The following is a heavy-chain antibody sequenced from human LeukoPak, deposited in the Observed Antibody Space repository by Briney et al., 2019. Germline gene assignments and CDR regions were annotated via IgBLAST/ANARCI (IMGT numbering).Heavy chain of an antibody. J-gene: IGHJ4*02. CDR3: ASVY. CDR2: IYTSGST. V-gene: IGHV4-61*02. Sequence: SETLSLTCTVSGGSISSGSYYWSWIRQPAGKGLEWIGRIYTSGSTNYNPSLKSRVTISVDSSKNQFSLKLSSVTAADTAVYYCASVYWGQGTLVTVSS. CDR1: GGSISSGSYY.